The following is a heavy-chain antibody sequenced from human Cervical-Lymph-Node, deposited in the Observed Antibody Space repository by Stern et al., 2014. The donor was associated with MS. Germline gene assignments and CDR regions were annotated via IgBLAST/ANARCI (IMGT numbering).Heavy chain of an antibody. CDR2: INSDGTTT. CDR1: GFAFSNYW. Sequence: EVQLVESGGGFVQPGGSLGLSCAASGFAFSNYWMHWVRQVPGNGLVWVSRINSDGTTTGYADSVKGRFTISRDNAKNTLFLQMKSLRVDDTAVYYCARDDSSGYAVWGQGSLVTVSS. CDR3: ARDDSSGYAV. J-gene: IGHJ4*02. V-gene: IGHV3-74*02. D-gene: IGHD3-22*01.